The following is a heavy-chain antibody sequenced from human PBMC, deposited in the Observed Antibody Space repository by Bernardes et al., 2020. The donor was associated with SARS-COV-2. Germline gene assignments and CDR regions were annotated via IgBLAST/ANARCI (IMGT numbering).Heavy chain of an antibody. V-gene: IGHV3-11*01. Sequence: GGSLRLSCAASGFTFSDYYMTWIRQAPGKGLEWISYISSSGSATYYADSVKGRFTISRDNAKNSLHLQINSLRAEDTAVYYCARDSERWLQSITDYWGQGTLVTVSS. D-gene: IGHD5-12*01. J-gene: IGHJ4*02. CDR3: ARDSERWLQSITDY. CDR2: ISSSGSAT. CDR1: GFTFSDYY.